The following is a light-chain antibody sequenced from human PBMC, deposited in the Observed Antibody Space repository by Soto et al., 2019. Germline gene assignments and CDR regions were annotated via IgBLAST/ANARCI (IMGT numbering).Light chain of an antibody. Sequence: QSALTQPRSVSGSPGQSVTSSCTGTSSDVGGYNYVSWYQQHPGKAPKLMIYDVSQRPSGVPDRFSGSKSGNTASLTISGLQAGDEADYYCCSYAGSHFLFGGGTKLTVL. CDR1: SSDVGGYNY. J-gene: IGLJ2*01. V-gene: IGLV2-11*01. CDR3: CSYAGSHFL. CDR2: DVS.